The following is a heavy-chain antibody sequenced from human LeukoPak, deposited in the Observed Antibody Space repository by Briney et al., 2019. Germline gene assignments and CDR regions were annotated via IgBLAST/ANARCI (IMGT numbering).Heavy chain of an antibody. Sequence: GASVKVSCKASGYTFTSYGISWVRQAPGQGLEWMGWISAYDGNTNYAQKLQGRVTMTTDTSTSTAYMELRSLRSDDTAVYYCARVGVYCSGGSCYSDYWGQGTLVTVSS. D-gene: IGHD2-15*01. J-gene: IGHJ4*02. CDR3: ARVGVYCSGGSCYSDY. CDR1: GYTFTSYG. V-gene: IGHV1-18*01. CDR2: ISAYDGNT.